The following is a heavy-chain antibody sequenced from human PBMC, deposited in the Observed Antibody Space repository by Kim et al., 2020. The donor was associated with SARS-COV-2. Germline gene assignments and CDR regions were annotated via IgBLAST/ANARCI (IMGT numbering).Heavy chain of an antibody. CDR1: GGSISSGSYY. J-gene: IGHJ4*02. Sequence: SETLSLTCTVSGGSISSGSYYWSWIRQPAGKGLEWIGRIYTSGSTNYNPSLKSRVTISVDTSKNQFSLKLSSVTAADTAVYYCAGQNDYGDYWGQGTLVTVSS. V-gene: IGHV4-61*02. CDR3: AGQNDYGDY. CDR2: IYTSGST.